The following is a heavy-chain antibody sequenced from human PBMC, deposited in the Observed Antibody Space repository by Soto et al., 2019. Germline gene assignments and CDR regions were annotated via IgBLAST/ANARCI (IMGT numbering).Heavy chain of an antibody. J-gene: IGHJ3*02. Sequence: QVQLVQSGAEVKKPGSSVKVSCKASGGTFSSYTISWVRQAPGQGLKWMGRIIPILGIANYAQKFQGRVTITADKSTSTAYMELSSLRSEDTAVYYCARGYSGYDYDAFDIWGQGTMVTVSS. CDR2: IIPILGIA. CDR1: GGTFSSYT. CDR3: ARGYSGYDYDAFDI. V-gene: IGHV1-69*02. D-gene: IGHD5-12*01.